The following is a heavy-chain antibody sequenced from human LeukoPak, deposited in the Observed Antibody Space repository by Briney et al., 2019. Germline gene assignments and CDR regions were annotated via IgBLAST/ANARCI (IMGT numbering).Heavy chain of an antibody. CDR1: GYSFTRNA. V-gene: IGHV1-3*03. Sequence: ASVKVSCKASGYSFTRNAIHWVRQATGQTLEWMGWIDSDKGNTKYSQEFQGRVTFTRDTSASTVYMELSSLRSENIAIYYCARGYSTGWYHDYWGQGTPVIVSS. D-gene: IGHD6-19*01. CDR3: ARGYSTGWYHDY. J-gene: IGHJ4*02. CDR2: IDSDKGNT.